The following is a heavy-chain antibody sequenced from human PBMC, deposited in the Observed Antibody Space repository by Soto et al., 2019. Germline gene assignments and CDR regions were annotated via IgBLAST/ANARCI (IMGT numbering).Heavy chain of an antibody. V-gene: IGHV3-48*03. CDR2: ISSSGSTI. CDR3: AREGAAIAAAGMSDLYYYYGMDV. J-gene: IGHJ6*02. Sequence: PGGSLRLSCAASGFTFSSYEMNWVRQAPGKGLEWVSYISSSGSTIYYADSVKGRFTISRDNAKNSLYLQMNSLRAEDTAVYYCAREGAAIAAAGMSDLYYYYGMDVWGQGTTVTVSS. CDR1: GFTFSSYE. D-gene: IGHD6-13*01.